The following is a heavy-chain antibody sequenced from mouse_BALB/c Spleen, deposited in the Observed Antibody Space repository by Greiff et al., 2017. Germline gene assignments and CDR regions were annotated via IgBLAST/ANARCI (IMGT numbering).Heavy chain of an antibody. V-gene: IGHV1-54*01. Sequence: QVQLQQSGAELVRPGTSVKVSCKASGYAFTNYLIEWIGVINPGSGGTNYNEKFKGKATLTADKSSSTAYMQLSSLTSDDSAVYFCARRGGWLLRGDYFDYWGQGTTLTVSS. J-gene: IGHJ2*01. D-gene: IGHD2-3*01. CDR2: INPGSGGT. CDR3: ARRGGWLLRGDYFDY. CDR1: GYAFTNYL.